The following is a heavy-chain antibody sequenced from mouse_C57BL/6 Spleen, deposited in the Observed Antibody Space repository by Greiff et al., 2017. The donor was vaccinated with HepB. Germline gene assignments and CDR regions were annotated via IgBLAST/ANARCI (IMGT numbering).Heavy chain of an antibody. V-gene: IGHV5-17*01. CDR2: ISSGCSTI. Sequence: VQLKESGGGLVKPGGSLKLSCAASGFTFSDYGMHWVRQAPEKGLEWVAYISSGCSTIYYADTVEGRFTISRNNAKNTLFLQKTSLRSEDTAMYYCARSPRADYWGQGTLVTVSA. J-gene: IGHJ3*01. CDR1: GFTFSDYG. CDR3: ARSPRADY.